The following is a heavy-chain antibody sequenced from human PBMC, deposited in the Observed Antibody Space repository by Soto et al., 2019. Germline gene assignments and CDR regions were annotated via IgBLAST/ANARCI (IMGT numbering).Heavy chain of an antibody. CDR2: IHSSATT. CDR3: ARERIIGTSYSDY. CDR1: SGSINSCY. J-gene: IGHJ4*02. V-gene: IGHV4-4*07. Sequence: KPSETLSLTCTVSSGSINSCYWSWMRQPAGKGLEWMGRIHSSATTTYNPSLSSPVNMSVDPSKNQFSLSLTSVTAADNAVYYCARERIIGTSYSDYGAQGIRVTSPQ. D-gene: IGHD1-7*01.